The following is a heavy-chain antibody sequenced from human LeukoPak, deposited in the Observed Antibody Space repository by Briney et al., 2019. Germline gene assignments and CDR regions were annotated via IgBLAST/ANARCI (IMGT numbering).Heavy chain of an antibody. Sequence: GGSLRLSCAASGFTFSTYVMAWVRQTPGKGLEWVSVISSPADTIYYADFVRGRFTISRDNSKYTLYLHLNSLRVDDTAVYYCARAPSHWGFDYWGPGTLVTVSS. CDR2: ISSPADTI. D-gene: IGHD7-27*01. CDR1: GFTFSTYV. J-gene: IGHJ4*02. V-gene: IGHV3-23*01. CDR3: ARAPSHWGFDY.